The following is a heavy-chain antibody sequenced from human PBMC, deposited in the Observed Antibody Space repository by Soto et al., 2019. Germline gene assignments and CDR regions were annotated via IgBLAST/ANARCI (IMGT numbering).Heavy chain of an antibody. D-gene: IGHD2-2*02. Sequence: EVQLVESGGGLVQPGGSLRLSCAASEFTFSGYGMPWFRQAPGRGLEWVPEMNQNGGENYYVDSVKGRFIISRDNAKTSLYLQMNSLRVEDTAVYYCARVDCSPSNCYNLDYGRDVWGQGTTVTVSS. V-gene: IGHV3-7*04. CDR3: ARVDCSPSNCYNLDYGRDV. CDR2: MNQNGGEN. CDR1: EFTFSGYG. J-gene: IGHJ6*02.